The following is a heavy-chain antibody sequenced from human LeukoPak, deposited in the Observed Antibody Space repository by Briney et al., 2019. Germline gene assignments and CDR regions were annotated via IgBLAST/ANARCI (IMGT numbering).Heavy chain of an antibody. V-gene: IGHV1-69*01. J-gene: IGHJ6*02. CDR2: IIPVFGTA. CDR1: GGTFSSYA. CDR3: ARGGDYVWGTPYGYYGMDV. D-gene: IGHD3-16*01. Sequence: SVKVSCKASGGTFSSYAISWVRQAPGQGLEWMGGIIPVFGTANYAQKFQGRVTITADESTSTAYMGLSSLRSEDTAVYYCARGGDYVWGTPYGYYGMDVWGQGTTVTVSS.